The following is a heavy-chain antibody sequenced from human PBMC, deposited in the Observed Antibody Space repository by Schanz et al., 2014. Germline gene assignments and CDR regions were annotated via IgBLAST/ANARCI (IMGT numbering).Heavy chain of an antibody. V-gene: IGHV3-48*01. Sequence: EVHLVESGGGLVQPGGSLRLSCAASGITFSSHSFNWVRQAPGKGLEWISYITYNGGTIYYADSVKGRFTISRDNSKTTLYLQMNGLRLEDTAVYDCVRERTIYGGYSSFFDHWGQGTLVTVSS. CDR1: GITFSSHS. CDR2: ITYNGGTI. J-gene: IGHJ4*02. D-gene: IGHD2-21*02. CDR3: VRERTIYGGYSSFFDH.